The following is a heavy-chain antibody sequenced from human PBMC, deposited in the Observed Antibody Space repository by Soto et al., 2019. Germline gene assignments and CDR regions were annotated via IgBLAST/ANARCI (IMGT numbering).Heavy chain of an antibody. CDR3: ATGVIWIGYFTVDS. CDR2: FIPVYRTL. V-gene: IGHV1-69*13. Sequence: SVKVSCKXSGGSFGKSAINWVRQTPGQGLEWLGGFIPVYRTLNYAQKFQGRVTITADESTGTAYMTLSSLASDDTAVYYCATGVIWIGYFTVDSWGQGTRVTVSS. D-gene: IGHD3-3*01. J-gene: IGHJ4*02. CDR1: GGSFGKSA.